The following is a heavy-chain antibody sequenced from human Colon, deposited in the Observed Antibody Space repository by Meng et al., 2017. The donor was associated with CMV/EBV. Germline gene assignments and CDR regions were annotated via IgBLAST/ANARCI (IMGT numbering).Heavy chain of an antibody. V-gene: IGHV4-34*01. CDR3: AREAGPFFGVIVYDS. J-gene: IGHJ4*02. CDR2: INQSGST. CDR1: GGSLRGDF. D-gene: IGHD3-3*01. Sequence: VTVERWGTGLLKTSETLSLPCGVSGGSLRGDFWSEIRKSPGKGLEWIGEINQSGSTNYNPSLKSRVTVSVDTSKNQFSLRVTSVTAADSALYYCAREAGPFFGVIVYDSWGQGTLVTVSS.